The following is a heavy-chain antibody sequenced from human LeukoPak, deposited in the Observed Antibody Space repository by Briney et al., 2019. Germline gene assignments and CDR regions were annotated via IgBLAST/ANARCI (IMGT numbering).Heavy chain of an antibody. J-gene: IGHJ4*02. V-gene: IGHV3-11*06. CDR2: ISSSSSYT. CDR3: ARDDYYGDLDY. CDR1: GFTFSDYY. Sequence: GGSLRLSCAASGFTFSDYYMSWIRQAPGKGLEWVSYISSSSSYTNYADSVKGRFTISRDNAKNSLYLQMNSLRAEDTAVYYCARDDYYGDLDYWGQGTLVTVSS. D-gene: IGHD4-17*01.